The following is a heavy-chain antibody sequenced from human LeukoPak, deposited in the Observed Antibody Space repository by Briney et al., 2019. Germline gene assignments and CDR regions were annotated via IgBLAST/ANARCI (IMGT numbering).Heavy chain of an antibody. CDR1: GGTFSSYA. Sequence: ASVKVSCKASGGTFSSYAISWVRQAPGQGLEWMGGIIPIFGTANYAQKFQGRVTITTDESTSTAYMELSSLRSEDTAVYYCARGLRPHGGRLYFDYWGQGTLDTVSS. V-gene: IGHV1-69*05. J-gene: IGHJ4*02. CDR2: IIPIFGTA. D-gene: IGHD4-17*01. CDR3: ARGLRPHGGRLYFDY.